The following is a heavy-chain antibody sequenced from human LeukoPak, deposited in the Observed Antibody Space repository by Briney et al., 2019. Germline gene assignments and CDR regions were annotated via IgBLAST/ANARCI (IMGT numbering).Heavy chain of an antibody. V-gene: IGHV3-48*01. Sequence: GGSLRLSCAASGFTFSSYSMNWVRQAPGKGLEWVSYISSSSSTIYYADSVKGRFTISRDNAKNSLYLQMNSLRAEDTAVYYCARAPTSMVRGVYADYWGQGTLVTVSS. CDR2: ISSSSSTI. D-gene: IGHD3-10*01. CDR1: GFTFSSYS. J-gene: IGHJ4*02. CDR3: ARAPTSMVRGVYADY.